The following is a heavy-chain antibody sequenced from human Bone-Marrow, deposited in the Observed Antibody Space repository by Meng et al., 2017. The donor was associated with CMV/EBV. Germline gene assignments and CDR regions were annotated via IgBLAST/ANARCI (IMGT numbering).Heavy chain of an antibody. D-gene: IGHD2-21*01. CDR1: GGTFSSYA. Sequence: ASVKVSCKASGGTFSSYAISWVRQAPGQGLEWMGGISPQNGDVNYAHSLRGRVAMTVDRSTATVHMELRSLRSDDTAVYYCARGVSHFDYWGQGTLVTVSS. V-gene: IGHV1-18*01. CDR2: ISPQNGDV. CDR3: ARGVSHFDY. J-gene: IGHJ4*02.